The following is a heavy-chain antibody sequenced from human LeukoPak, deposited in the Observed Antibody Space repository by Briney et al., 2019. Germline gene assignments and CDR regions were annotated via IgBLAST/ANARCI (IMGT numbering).Heavy chain of an antibody. CDR1: GGSISSYY. CDR3: ARDLEGAYCGGDCSLPFGY. J-gene: IGHJ4*02. D-gene: IGHD2-21*02. V-gene: IGHV4-59*01. CDR2: IYYSGST. Sequence: PSETLSLTCTVSGGSISSYYWSWIRQPPGKGLEWIGYIYYSGSTNYNPSLKSRVTISVDTSKNQFSLKLSSVTAADTAVYYCARDLEGAYCGGDCSLPFGYWGQGTLVTVSS.